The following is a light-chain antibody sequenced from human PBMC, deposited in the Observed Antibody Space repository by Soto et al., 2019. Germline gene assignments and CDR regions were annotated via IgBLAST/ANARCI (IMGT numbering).Light chain of an antibody. CDR1: QSSSNF. J-gene: IGKJ4*01. Sequence: DIQMTQSPSSLSAPVGDRVTITCRASQSSSNFLNWYQQKPGKAPKLLIYAASRLQSGVPSRFSGSGSGTDFTLTISSLQPEDFATYYCQQTNTIPITFGGGTKVEIK. CDR2: AAS. V-gene: IGKV1-39*01. CDR3: QQTNTIPIT.